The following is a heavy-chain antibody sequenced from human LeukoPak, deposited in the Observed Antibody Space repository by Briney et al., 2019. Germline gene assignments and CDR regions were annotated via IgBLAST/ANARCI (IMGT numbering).Heavy chain of an antibody. J-gene: IGHJ5*02. CDR1: GYSISSGYY. D-gene: IGHD6-13*01. CDR3: ARVAPGTTTIKGDWFDP. Sequence: SETLSLTCAVSGYSISSGYYWGWIRQPPGKGLEWIGSIYHSGSTYYNPSLKSRVTISVDTSKNQFSLKLSSVTAADTAVYYCARVAPGTTTIKGDWFDPWGQGTLVTVSS. V-gene: IGHV4-38-2*01. CDR2: IYHSGST.